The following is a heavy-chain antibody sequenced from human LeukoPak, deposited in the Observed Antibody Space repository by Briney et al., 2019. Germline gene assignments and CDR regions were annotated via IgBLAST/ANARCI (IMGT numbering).Heavy chain of an antibody. Sequence: SVKVSCKASGGTFSSYAISWVRQAPGQGLEWMGGIIPIFGTANYAQKFQGRVTITADESTSTAYMELSSLRSEDTAVYYCARVVDNWNPGYFDYWGQGTLVTVSS. CDR2: IIPIFGTA. CDR3: ARVVDNWNPGYFDY. D-gene: IGHD1-20*01. CDR1: GGTFSSYA. V-gene: IGHV1-69*01. J-gene: IGHJ4*02.